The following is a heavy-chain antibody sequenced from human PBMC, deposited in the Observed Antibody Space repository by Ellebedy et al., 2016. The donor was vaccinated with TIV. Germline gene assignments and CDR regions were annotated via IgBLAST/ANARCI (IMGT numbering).Heavy chain of an antibody. V-gene: IGHV5-51*01. Sequence: GESLKISCSGSGYSLPNYWIGWVRQMPGKGLEWMGIIYPDDSDTRYSPSFQGQVTISADKSISTTYLQWSSLKASDTAMYYCARGSVVEDTTSNFDYWGQGTLVTVSS. CDR1: GYSLPNYW. D-gene: IGHD2-15*01. J-gene: IGHJ4*02. CDR3: ARGSVVEDTTSNFDY. CDR2: IYPDDSDT.